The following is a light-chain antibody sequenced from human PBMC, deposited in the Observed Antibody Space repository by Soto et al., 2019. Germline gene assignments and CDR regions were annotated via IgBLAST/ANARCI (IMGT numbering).Light chain of an antibody. Sequence: QSALTQPASVSGSPGQSITISCTGTSSDVGGYNYVSWYQQHPGKAPKLMIYEVSNRPSGVSNRFSGSKSSNTASLTISWRQAEDEADYYCSSYTSSSTLYVFGTGTKVTVL. CDR1: SSDVGGYNY. CDR2: EVS. J-gene: IGLJ1*01. CDR3: SSYTSSSTLYV. V-gene: IGLV2-14*01.